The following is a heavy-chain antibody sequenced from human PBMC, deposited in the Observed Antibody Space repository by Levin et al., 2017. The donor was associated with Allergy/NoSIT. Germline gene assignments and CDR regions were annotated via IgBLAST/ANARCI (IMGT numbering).Heavy chain of an antibody. J-gene: IGHJ6*02. CDR1: GFTFSSYA. Sequence: GGSLRLSCAASGFTFSSYAMSWVRQAPGKGLEWVSAISGSGGSTYYADSVKGRFTISRDNSKNTLYLQMNSLRAEDTAVYYCAKGKGQGGYYYYYGMDVWGQGTTVTVSS. CDR2: ISGSGGST. CDR3: AKGKGQGGYYYYYGMDV. D-gene: IGHD6-25*01. V-gene: IGHV3-23*01.